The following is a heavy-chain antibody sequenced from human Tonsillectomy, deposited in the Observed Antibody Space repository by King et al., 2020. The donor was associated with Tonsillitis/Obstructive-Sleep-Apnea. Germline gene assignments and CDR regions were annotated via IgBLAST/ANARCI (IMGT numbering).Heavy chain of an antibody. CDR1: GFTFSNNW. J-gene: IGHJ4*02. V-gene: IGHV3-74*01. CDR3: ARGPGSSADY. Sequence: VQLVESGGGLVQPGGSLRLSCAASGFTFSNNWMHWVRQAPGKGQVWVSRINTDGSNTAYADSVKGRFTISRDNAKNTVSLQMNSLRAEDTAVYYCARGPGSSADYWGQGTLVTVSS. CDR2: INTDGSNT. D-gene: IGHD6-6*01.